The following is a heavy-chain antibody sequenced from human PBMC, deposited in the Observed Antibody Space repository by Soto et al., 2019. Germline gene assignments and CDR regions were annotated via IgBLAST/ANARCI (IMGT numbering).Heavy chain of an antibody. CDR3: AKDSPVADY. CDR2: ISYDGSNK. D-gene: IGHD6-19*01. Sequence: QVQLVESGGGVVQPGRSLRLSCAASGFTFSDYGMHWVRQAPGKGLEWVAVISYDGSNKYYADSVKGRFTSSRDDSKNTLYLQMNSLRTEDTALYYCAKDSPVADYWGQGTLVTVSS. CDR1: GFTFSDYG. J-gene: IGHJ4*02. V-gene: IGHV3-30*18.